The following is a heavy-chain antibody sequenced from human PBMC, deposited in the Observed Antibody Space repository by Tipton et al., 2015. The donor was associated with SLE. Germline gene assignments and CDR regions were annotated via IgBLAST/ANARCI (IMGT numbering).Heavy chain of an antibody. CDR2: ISGSGGST. CDR3: AKGDAFDI. Sequence: SLRLSCAASGFTFSSYAMSGARQAPGKGREGVSAISGSGGSTYYADSVKGRFTISRDNSNNTLYLQMNSLRAEDTAVYYCAKGDAFDIWGQGPMVTVSS. V-gene: IGHV3-23*01. CDR1: GFTFSSYA. J-gene: IGHJ3*02.